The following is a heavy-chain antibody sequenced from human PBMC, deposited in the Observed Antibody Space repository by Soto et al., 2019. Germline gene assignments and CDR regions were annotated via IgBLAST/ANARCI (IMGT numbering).Heavy chain of an antibody. CDR3: VLCHAVDGIRNTVPVSAFLLNRSSDL. V-gene: IGHV2-5*02. Sequence: GVDWIRQPPGKALEWLALIYWDDDKRYSPSLKSRLTITKDTSKNQVVLTMTNMDPVDTATYYFVLCHAVDGIRNTVPVSAFLLNRSSDL. J-gene: IGHJ2*01. D-gene: IGHD2-15*01. CDR1: G. CDR2: IYWDDDK.